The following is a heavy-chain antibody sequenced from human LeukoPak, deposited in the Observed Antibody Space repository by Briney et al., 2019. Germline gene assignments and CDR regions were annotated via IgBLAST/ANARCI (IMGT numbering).Heavy chain of an antibody. CDR3: AKGTGTGYFHHYMDV. CDR1: GFTFSTYG. CDR2: IRYDGSNK. Sequence: GGSLRLSCAASGFTFSTYGMHWVRQAPGKGLEGVAFIRYDGSNKYYADSVKGRFTISRDNSKSTLYLQMNSLRVEDTAVFYCAKGTGTGYFHHYMDVWGKGTTVTVSS. V-gene: IGHV3-30*02. J-gene: IGHJ6*03. D-gene: IGHD3/OR15-3a*01.